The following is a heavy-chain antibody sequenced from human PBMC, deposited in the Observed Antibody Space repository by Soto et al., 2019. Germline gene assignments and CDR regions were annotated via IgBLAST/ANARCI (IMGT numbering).Heavy chain of an antibody. CDR2: IYPGDSDT. CDR3: ARRRYYGSGSYYVMVEDDAFDI. Sequence: GESLKISCKGSGYSFTSYWIGWVRQMPGKGLEWMGIIYPGDSDTRYSPSFQGQVTISADKSISTAYLQWSSLKASDTAMYYCARRRYYGSGSYYVMVEDDAFDIWGQGTMVTVSS. CDR1: GYSFTSYW. D-gene: IGHD3-10*01. V-gene: IGHV5-51*01. J-gene: IGHJ3*02.